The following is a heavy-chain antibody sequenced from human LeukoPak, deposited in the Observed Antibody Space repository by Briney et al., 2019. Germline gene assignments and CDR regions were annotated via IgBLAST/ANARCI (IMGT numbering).Heavy chain of an antibody. CDR3: ARAYYYDSSGYYGPDY. CDR1: GFTFNNYW. Sequence: PGGSLRLSCAASGFTFNNYWIHWVRQVPGKGLVWVSRINNDGSSASYVDSVKGRFTISRDNAKNSLYLQMNSLRAEDTAVYYCARAYYYDSSGYYGPDYWGQGTLVTVSS. J-gene: IGHJ4*02. V-gene: IGHV3-74*01. CDR2: INNDGSSA. D-gene: IGHD3-22*01.